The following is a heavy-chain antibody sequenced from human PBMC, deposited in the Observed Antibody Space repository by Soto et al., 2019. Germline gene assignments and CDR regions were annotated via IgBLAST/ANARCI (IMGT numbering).Heavy chain of an antibody. D-gene: IGHD5-12*01. Sequence: EVQLLESGGGLVQPGGSLRLSCAASGFTFSNYAMSWVRQAPGKGLEWVSGINRSGGSTYDADSVKGRFTISRDNSKNTLYLQMNSLRPEDTAIYYCAKSLEHNPGTVATGYWGQGTLVTVSS. J-gene: IGHJ4*02. V-gene: IGHV3-23*01. CDR2: INRSGGST. CDR1: GFTFSNYA. CDR3: AKSLEHNPGTVATGY.